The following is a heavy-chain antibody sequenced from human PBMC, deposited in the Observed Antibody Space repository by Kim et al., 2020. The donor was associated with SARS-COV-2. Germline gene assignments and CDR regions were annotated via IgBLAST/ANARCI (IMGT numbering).Heavy chain of an antibody. J-gene: IGHJ4*02. V-gene: IGHV3-30*18. CDR2: ISYDGRGN. Sequence: GGSLRLSCAASGFTFSSYGMHWVRQAPGKGLEWVSVISYDGRGNFYADSVKGRFTISRDNSKNTLYLQMNSLRTEDTAVFYCAKEYADFSYFLDSWGRGTLVTVSS. D-gene: IGHD2-21*01. CDR1: GFTFSSYG. CDR3: AKEYADFSYFLDS.